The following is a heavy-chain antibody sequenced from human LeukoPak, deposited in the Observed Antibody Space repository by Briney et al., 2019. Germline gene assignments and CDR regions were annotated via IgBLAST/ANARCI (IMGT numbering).Heavy chain of an antibody. CDR1: GFTVSSNY. Sequence: PGGSLRLSCAASGFTVSSNYMSWVRQAPGKGLEWVSAISGSGGSTYYADSVKGRFTISRDNSKNTLYLQMNSLRAEDTAVYYCANPSPVAADYWGQGTLVTVSS. J-gene: IGHJ4*02. V-gene: IGHV3-23*01. CDR3: ANPSPVAADY. D-gene: IGHD6-19*01. CDR2: ISGSGGST.